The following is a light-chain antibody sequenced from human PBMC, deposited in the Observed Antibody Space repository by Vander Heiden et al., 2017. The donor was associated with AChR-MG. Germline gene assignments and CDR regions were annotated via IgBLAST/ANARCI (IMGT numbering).Light chain of an antibody. J-gene: IGKJ2*01. V-gene: IGKV2-28*01. CDR2: LGS. CDR3: MQALQTPYT. Sequence: DIVMTQSPLSLPVTPGEPLSISCRSSQSLLHSNGYNYLDWYLQEPGQSPQLLIYLGSDRASGVPDRVSGSGSGTDFTLKISRVEAEDVGVYYCMQALQTPYTFGQVTKLEIK. CDR1: QSLLHSNGYNY.